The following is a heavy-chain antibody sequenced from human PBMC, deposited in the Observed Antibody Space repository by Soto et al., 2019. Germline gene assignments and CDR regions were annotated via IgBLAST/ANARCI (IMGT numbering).Heavy chain of an antibody. Sequence: ASVKVSCKASGCTFTRYYMHWVRQAPGQGLEWMGIINPSGGSTSYAQKFKGRGTMTRDTSMSTGSMELSSLRSEDTAVYYWARGGSGYRTGYYYDYGMDVWGQGTTVTV. D-gene: IGHD3-22*01. J-gene: IGHJ6*02. CDR2: INPSGGST. CDR3: ARGGSGYRTGYYYDYGMDV. CDR1: GCTFTRYY. V-gene: IGHV1-46*01.